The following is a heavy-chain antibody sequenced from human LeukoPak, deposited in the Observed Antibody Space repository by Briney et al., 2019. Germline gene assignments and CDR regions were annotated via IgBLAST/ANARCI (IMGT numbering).Heavy chain of an antibody. D-gene: IGHD3-10*01. CDR2: IWYDGTNK. J-gene: IGHJ4*02. V-gene: IGHV3-33*06. Sequence: GGSLRLSCAASGFTFSSYGMHWVRQAPGKGLEWVAAIWYDGTNKNYADSVKGRFTISRDNSKNTLYLQMNSLRAEDTAVYYCAKDRTYGLDYWGQGTLVTVSS. CDR1: GFTFSSYG. CDR3: AKDRTYGLDY.